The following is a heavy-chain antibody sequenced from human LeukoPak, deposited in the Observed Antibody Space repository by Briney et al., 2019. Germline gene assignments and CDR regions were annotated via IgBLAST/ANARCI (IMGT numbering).Heavy chain of an antibody. CDR2: ISSSSSTI. V-gene: IGHV3-48*01. D-gene: IGHD2-2*01. CDR1: GFTFSSYS. J-gene: IGHJ6*03. CDR3: ALGYCSSTSCPNQRVYMDV. Sequence: TGGSLRLSCAASGFTFSSYSMNWVRQAPGKGLEWVSYISSSSSTIYYADSVKGRFTISRDNAKNSLYLQMNSLRAEDTAVYYCALGYCSSTSCPNQRVYMDVWGKGTTVTVSS.